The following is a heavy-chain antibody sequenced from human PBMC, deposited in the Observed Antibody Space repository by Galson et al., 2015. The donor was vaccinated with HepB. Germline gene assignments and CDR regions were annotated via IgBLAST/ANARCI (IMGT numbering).Heavy chain of an antibody. D-gene: IGHD6-13*01. CDR1: GFTFGDHA. V-gene: IGHV3-49*03. CDR3: ARGYSSSWYSGLGY. CDR2: IRSQAYCGTT. J-gene: IGHJ4*02. Sequence: SLRLSCAASGFTFGDHAMSWFRQAPGKGLEWVGFIRSQAYCGTTEYAASVKGRFTISRDDPKNTLFLQMNSLRAEDTAVYYCARGYSSSWYSGLGYWGQGTLVTVSS.